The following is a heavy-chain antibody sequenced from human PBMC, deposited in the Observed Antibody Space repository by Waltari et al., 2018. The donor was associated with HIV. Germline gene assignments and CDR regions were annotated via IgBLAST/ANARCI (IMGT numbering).Heavy chain of an antibody. V-gene: IGHV3-15*01. D-gene: IGHD2-21*01. CDR1: GFTFINAW. CDR3: VTDAVVVPLDTAY. Sequence: EVHLVESGGGLVKPGGSLRVSCTVSGFTFINAWMSWVRQAPGKGLEWLGRIKSKNDGGTIDYATPVKDRFTILRDDSKHTLYLEMSSLKIEDTGIYYCVTDAVVVPLDTAYWGQGTLVTVSS. J-gene: IGHJ4*02. CDR2: IKSKNDGGTI.